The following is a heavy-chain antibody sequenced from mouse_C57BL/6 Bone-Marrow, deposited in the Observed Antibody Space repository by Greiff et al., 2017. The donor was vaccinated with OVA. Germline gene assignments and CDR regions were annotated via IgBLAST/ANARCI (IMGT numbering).Heavy chain of an antibody. Sequence: QVQLKESGAELARPGASVKLSCKASGYTFTSYGISWVKQRTGQGLEWIGEIYPRSGNTYYNEKFKGQATLTADKSSSTAYMELRSLTSGESAVYFCALNWDKGMDYWGQGTSVTVSS. J-gene: IGHJ4*01. CDR1: GYTFTSYG. CDR3: ALNWDKGMDY. CDR2: IYPRSGNT. D-gene: IGHD4-1*01. V-gene: IGHV1-81*01.